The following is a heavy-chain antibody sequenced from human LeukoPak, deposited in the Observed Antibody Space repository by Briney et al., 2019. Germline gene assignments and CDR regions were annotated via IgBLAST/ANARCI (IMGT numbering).Heavy chain of an antibody. CDR3: ARGGIYYDFWSGHHY. Sequence: GGSLRLSCAASGFTFSSYAMHWVRQAPGKGLEYVSAISSNGGSTYYANSVKGRFTISRDNSKYTLYLQMGSRRAEDMAVYYCARGGIYYDFWSGHHYWGQGTLVTVSS. CDR2: ISSNGGST. D-gene: IGHD3-3*01. V-gene: IGHV3-64*01. CDR1: GFTFSSYA. J-gene: IGHJ4*02.